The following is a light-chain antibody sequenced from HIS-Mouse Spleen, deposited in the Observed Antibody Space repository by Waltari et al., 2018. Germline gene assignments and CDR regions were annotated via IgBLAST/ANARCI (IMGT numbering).Light chain of an antibody. V-gene: IGLV2-14*03. J-gene: IGLJ3*02. CDR2: DLS. CDR1: SSDVGGYNY. Sequence: QSALTQPASVSGSPGQSITISCTGTSSDVGGYNYVSWYQQHPGKAPKLMIYDLSNRPSGVSSRCSGSKSGNTASLTISGLQAEDEADYYCSSYTSSSTWVFGGGTKLTVL. CDR3: SSYTSSSTWV.